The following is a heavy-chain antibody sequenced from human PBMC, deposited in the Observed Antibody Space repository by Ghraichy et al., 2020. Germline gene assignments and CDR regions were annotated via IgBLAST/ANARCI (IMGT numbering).Heavy chain of an antibody. J-gene: IGHJ4*02. CDR1: GGSISGYF. CDR2: MYYSGST. D-gene: IGHD6-13*01. Sequence: XETLSLTCTVSGGSISGYFWSWIRQPPGKGLELISYMYYSGSTNYNPSLKSRVTISVDTSKNQFSLKLSYVTAADTAVDYCAREQFSSNWYVDWGQGTLVTVSS. CDR3: AREQFSSNWYVD. V-gene: IGHV4-59*01.